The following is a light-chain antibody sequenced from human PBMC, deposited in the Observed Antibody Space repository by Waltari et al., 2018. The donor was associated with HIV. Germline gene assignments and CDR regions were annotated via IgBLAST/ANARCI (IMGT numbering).Light chain of an antibody. CDR1: SSDVGGYKY. CDR2: DVS. Sequence: QSALTQPPSASGSPGQSVTISCTGTSSDVGGYKYVSWYQQHPGKAPKLMIYDVSKRPSGVPGRCSGSKSGNTASLTVSGLQAEDEADYYCSSYAGSNNWVVFGGGTKLTVL. J-gene: IGLJ2*01. CDR3: SSYAGSNNWVV. V-gene: IGLV2-8*01.